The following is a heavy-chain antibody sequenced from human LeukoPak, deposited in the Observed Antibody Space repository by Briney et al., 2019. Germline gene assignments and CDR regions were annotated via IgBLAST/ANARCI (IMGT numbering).Heavy chain of an antibody. CDR3: ARQTYYYDSSGYYEHYFDY. J-gene: IGHJ4*02. D-gene: IGHD3-22*01. V-gene: IGHV4-59*08. Sequence: SETLSLTCTVSGGSISSYYWSWIRQPPGKGLEWIGYIYYSGSTNHNPSLKSRVTISVDTSKNQFSLELSSVTAADTAVYYCARQTYYYDSSGYYEHYFDYWGQGTLVTVSS. CDR2: IYYSGST. CDR1: GGSISSYY.